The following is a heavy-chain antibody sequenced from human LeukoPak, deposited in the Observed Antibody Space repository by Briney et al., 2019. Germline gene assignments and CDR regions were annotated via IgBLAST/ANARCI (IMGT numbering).Heavy chain of an antibody. CDR2: FDPEDGET. V-gene: IGHV1-24*01. D-gene: IGHD3-10*01. CDR3: ATLQYYYGSGSSNWFDP. CDR1: GYTFNSHG. J-gene: IGHJ5*02. Sequence: ASVKVSCKASGYTFNSHGITWVRQAPGQGLEWMGGFDPEDGETIYAQKFQGRVTMTEDTSTDTAYMELSSLRSEDTAVYYCATLQYYYGSGSSNWFDPWGQGTLVTVSS.